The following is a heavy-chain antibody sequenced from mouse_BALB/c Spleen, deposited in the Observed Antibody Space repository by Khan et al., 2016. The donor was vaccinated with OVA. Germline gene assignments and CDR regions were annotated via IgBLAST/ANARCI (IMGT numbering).Heavy chain of an antibody. Sequence: VQLQESGPELVRPGVSVKISCKGSGYTFTDYAMHWVKQSHAKSLEWIGIISTYSGNSNYNQRFKGKATMTVGKSSSTAYMELARLTSEDSAIDYYAREDGNYGAFAYWGQGTLVTVSA. CDR2: ISTYSGNS. CDR3: AREDGNYGAFAY. V-gene: IGHV1S137*01. CDR1: GYTFTDYA. J-gene: IGHJ3*01. D-gene: IGHD2-1*01.